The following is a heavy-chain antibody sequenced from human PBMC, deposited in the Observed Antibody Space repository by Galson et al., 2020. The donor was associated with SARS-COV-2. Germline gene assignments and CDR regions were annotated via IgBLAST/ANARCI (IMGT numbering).Heavy chain of an antibody. V-gene: IGHV1-69*06. CDR3: ARADFGSGWYAPFDY. J-gene: IGHJ4*02. D-gene: IGHD6-19*01. CDR2: IIPMFGTA. Sequence: ASVKVSCKASGGSFNSYAISWVRQVPGQGLEWMGRIIPMFGTADYAQKFQGRVTITAEKSTRTAYLELSSLRSEDTAVYYCARADFGSGWYAPFDYWGQGTLVTVSS. CDR1: GGSFNSYA.